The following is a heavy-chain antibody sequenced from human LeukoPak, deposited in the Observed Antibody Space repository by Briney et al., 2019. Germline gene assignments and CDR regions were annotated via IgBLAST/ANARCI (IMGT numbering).Heavy chain of an antibody. CDR3: ARLEDREGLYYFDY. D-gene: IGHD2-15*01. CDR1: GDSISRSRHF. Sequence: SETLSLTCNVSGDSISRSRHFWAWIRHSPGRGLEWIGGIYHSGSTYYNPSLKSRVTISVDTSKNQFSLKLSSVTAADTAVYYCARLEDREGLYYFDYWGQGTLVTVSS. CDR2: IYHSGST. J-gene: IGHJ4*02. V-gene: IGHV4-39*07.